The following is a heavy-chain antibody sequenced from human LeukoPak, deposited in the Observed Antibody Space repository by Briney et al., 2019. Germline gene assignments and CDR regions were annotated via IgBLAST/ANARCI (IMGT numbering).Heavy chain of an antibody. Sequence: PSETLSLTCAVYGGSFSGYYWSWIRQPPGKGLEWIGEINHSGSTNYNPSLKSRVTISVDTSKNQFSLKLSSVTAADTAVYYCASLIVVVPAAINWFDPWGQGTLVTVSS. CDR3: ASLIVVVPAAINWFDP. CDR2: INHSGST. V-gene: IGHV4-34*01. D-gene: IGHD2-2*01. CDR1: GGSFSGYY. J-gene: IGHJ5*02.